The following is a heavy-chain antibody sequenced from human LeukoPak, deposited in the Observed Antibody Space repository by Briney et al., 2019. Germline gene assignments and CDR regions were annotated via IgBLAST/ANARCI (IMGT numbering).Heavy chain of an antibody. D-gene: IGHD3-16*01. J-gene: IGHJ4*02. CDR1: GGSISASGVY. CDR3: ARGSPSPWGSLY. CDR2: LYYGATN. Sequence: SETLSLTCTVSGGSISASGVYWAWIRRPPGKGLEWIGSLYYGATNYYNPSLRSRVTISGDTSKNQISLELASVTAADPAVYYCARGSPSPWGSLYGGRETQVTASS. V-gene: IGHV4-39*01.